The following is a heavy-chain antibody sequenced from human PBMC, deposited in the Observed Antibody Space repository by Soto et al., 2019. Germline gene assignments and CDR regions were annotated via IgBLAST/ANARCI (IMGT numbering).Heavy chain of an antibody. Sequence: VRLSCAASEFTFSSYGMHWVRQAPGKGLEWVAVISYDGSNKYYADSVKGRFTISRDNSKNTLYLQMNSLRAEDTAVYYCVGYSYGYWDYGMDVWGQGTTVTVSS. V-gene: IGHV3-30*03. CDR3: VGYSYGYWDYGMDV. D-gene: IGHD5-18*01. J-gene: IGHJ6*02. CDR1: EFTFSSYG. CDR2: ISYDGSNK.